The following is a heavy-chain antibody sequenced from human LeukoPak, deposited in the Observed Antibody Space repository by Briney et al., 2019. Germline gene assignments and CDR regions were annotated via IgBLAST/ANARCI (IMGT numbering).Heavy chain of an antibody. Sequence: PGGSLRLSCVGSGFTFSSYAMNWVRQAPGKGLEWVSSISSNNNIYYADSVKGRFTISRDNAKNSLSLQMNSLRGEDTAVYYCGREDCNNVRCYGASDAWGQGTLVTVSS. D-gene: IGHD2-2*01. CDR2: ISSNNNI. CDR3: GREDCNNVRCYGASDA. J-gene: IGHJ5*02. V-gene: IGHV3-69-1*01. CDR1: GFTFSSYA.